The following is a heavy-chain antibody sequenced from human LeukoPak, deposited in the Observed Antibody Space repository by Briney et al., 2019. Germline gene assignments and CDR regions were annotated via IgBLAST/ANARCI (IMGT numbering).Heavy chain of an antibody. D-gene: IGHD1-26*01. Sequence: GSSVKVSCKASGGTFSSYAISWVRQAPGQGLEWMGGIIPIFGTANYAQKFQGRVTITTDESTSTAYMELSSLRSEDTAVYYCASSGYSGSPPRFDYWGQGTLVTVSS. CDR1: GGTFSSYA. CDR2: IIPIFGTA. V-gene: IGHV1-69*05. J-gene: IGHJ4*02. CDR3: ASSGYSGSPPRFDY.